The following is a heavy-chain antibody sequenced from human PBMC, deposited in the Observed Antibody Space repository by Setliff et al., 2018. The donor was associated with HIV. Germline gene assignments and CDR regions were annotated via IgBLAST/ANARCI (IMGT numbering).Heavy chain of an antibody. CDR1: GDSLTNYG. V-gene: IGHV1-3*01. J-gene: IGHJ3*02. Sequence: ASVKVSCKASGDSLTNYGIHWVRQAPGQRLEWMGWIHAGNGDTRYSQNFQGRVTMTQDTSTDTAYMEVSSLRSEDTAMFYCATEHSDAFDIWGQGTMVT. CDR2: IHAGNGDT. CDR3: ATEHSDAFDI.